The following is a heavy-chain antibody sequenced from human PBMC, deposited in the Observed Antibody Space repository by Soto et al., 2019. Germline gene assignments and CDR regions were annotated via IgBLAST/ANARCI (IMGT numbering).Heavy chain of an antibody. V-gene: IGHV4-59*01. CDR3: ARMNYYDTSGYPFDY. CDR2: IYFRGTT. D-gene: IGHD3-22*01. Sequence: SETLCLTCSVSGGSIGGYDGSWIRQPPGKGLEWIGYIYFRGTTNYNPSLKSRVTMSADTSKNQFSLKLNSVTAADTAVYYCARMNYYDTSGYPFDYWGQGMMVTVSS. CDR1: GGSIGGYD. J-gene: IGHJ4*02.